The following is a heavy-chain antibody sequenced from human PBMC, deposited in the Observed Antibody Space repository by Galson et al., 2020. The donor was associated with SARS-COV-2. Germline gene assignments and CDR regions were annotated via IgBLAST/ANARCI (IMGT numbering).Heavy chain of an antibody. CDR1: GFSLNTRGMC. D-gene: IGHD5-18*01. Sequence: SGPTLVKPTQTLTLTCTFSGFSLNTRGMCVSWIRQPPGKALEWLARIDWDDDKFYSTSQKTRLTISKDTSKNQVVLIMTNMDPVDTATYYCARTGGYSYGLYAFDIWGQGTMVTVSS. V-gene: IGHV2-70*17. J-gene: IGHJ3*02. CDR2: IDWDDDK. CDR3: ARTGGYSYGLYAFDI.